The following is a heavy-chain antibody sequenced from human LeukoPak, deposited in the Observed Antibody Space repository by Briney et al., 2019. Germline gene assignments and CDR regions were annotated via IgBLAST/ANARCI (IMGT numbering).Heavy chain of an antibody. CDR1: GGSISSYY. Sequence: SETLSLTCTVSGGSISSYYWSWLRRPPGQGLELIGYIYYTGSTNYNPSLKSRVTISVDTSKNQFSLKLISVTAADTAVYYCAREYNGGLDYWGQGTLVTVSS. CDR3: AREYNGGLDY. CDR2: IYYTGST. J-gene: IGHJ4*02. D-gene: IGHD2-8*01. V-gene: IGHV4-59*01.